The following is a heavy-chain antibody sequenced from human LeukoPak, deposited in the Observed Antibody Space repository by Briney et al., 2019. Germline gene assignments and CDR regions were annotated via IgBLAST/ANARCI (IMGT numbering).Heavy chain of an antibody. V-gene: IGHV3-7*03. CDR3: ARDQPTSSSWSYMDV. Sequence: GGSLRLSCAASGFTFSSYWMSWFRQAPGKGLEWVANIKQDGSEKYYVDSVKGRFTISRDNDKNSLYLQMNSLRAEDTAVYYCARDQPTSSSWSYMDVWGKGTTVTVSS. D-gene: IGHD6-13*01. CDR2: IKQDGSEK. J-gene: IGHJ6*03. CDR1: GFTFSSYW.